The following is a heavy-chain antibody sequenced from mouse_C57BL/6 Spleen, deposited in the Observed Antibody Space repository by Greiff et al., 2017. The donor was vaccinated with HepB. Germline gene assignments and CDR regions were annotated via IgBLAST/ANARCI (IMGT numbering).Heavy chain of an antibody. Sequence: QVQLQQSGPELVKPGASVKISCKASGYAFSSSWMNWVKQRPGKGLEWIGRIYPGDGDTNYNGKFKGKATLTADKSSSTAYMQLSSLTSEDSAVYFCARDWDWYFDVWGTGTTVTVSS. V-gene: IGHV1-82*01. J-gene: IGHJ1*03. CDR2: IYPGDGDT. D-gene: IGHD4-1*01. CDR1: GYAFSSSW. CDR3: ARDWDWYFDV.